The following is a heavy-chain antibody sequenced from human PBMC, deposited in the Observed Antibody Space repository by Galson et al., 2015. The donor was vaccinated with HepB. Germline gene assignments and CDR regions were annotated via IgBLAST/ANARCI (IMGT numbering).Heavy chain of an antibody. J-gene: IGHJ5*02. D-gene: IGHD3-10*01. CDR1: GISFSSYA. V-gene: IGHV3-23*01. Sequence: SLRLSCAASGISFSSYAMTWVRQAPGKGLEWVSGISGSGGSTHYVDSVKGRFTISRDNSKNTLYLQMNSLRAEDTAVYYCAKASGRYGSGSFYWFEAWGQGTLVTVSS. CDR2: ISGSGGST. CDR3: AKASGRYGSGSFYWFEA.